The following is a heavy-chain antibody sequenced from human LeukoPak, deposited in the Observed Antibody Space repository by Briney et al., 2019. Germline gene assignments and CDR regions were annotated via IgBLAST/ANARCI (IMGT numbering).Heavy chain of an antibody. CDR2: IYYSGST. J-gene: IGHJ4*02. CDR1: GASFSSYY. CDR3: ARDTRSGYSDY. V-gene: IGHV4-59*01. Sequence: SETLSLTCTVSGASFSSYYWSWIRQPPGKRLEWIRYIYYSGSTDYNPSLKSRVTISVDTSKNRFSLELSSVTAADTAVYYCARDTRSGYSDYWGQGTLVTVSS. D-gene: IGHD3-3*01.